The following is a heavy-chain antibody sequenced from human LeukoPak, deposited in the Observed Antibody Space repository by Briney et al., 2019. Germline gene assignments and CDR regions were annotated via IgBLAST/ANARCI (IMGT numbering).Heavy chain of an antibody. CDR3: ARSADYSKQHNDF. D-gene: IGHD4-11*01. V-gene: IGHV1-2*04. Sequence: ASVKVSCKASGYTFTGYYMHWVRQAPGQGLEWMGWLNPHSGATNHAKKLQGWVTMTRDMSINTAYMELSRLRSDDTAVYYCARSADYSKQHNDFGGQGTLVTVSS. CDR1: GYTFTGYY. CDR2: LNPHSGAT. J-gene: IGHJ4*02.